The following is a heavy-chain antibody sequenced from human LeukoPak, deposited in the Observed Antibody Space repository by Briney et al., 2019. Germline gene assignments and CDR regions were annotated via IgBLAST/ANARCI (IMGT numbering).Heavy chain of an antibody. V-gene: IGHV3-7*03. CDR2: IKQDGSEK. CDR1: GFTFSSYW. Sequence: SGGSLRLSCAASGFTFSSYWMSWVRQAPGKGLEWVANIKQDGSEKYYVDSVKGRFTISRDNAKNSLYLQMNSLRAEDTAVYYCAKDAGSGYIDYWGQGTLVTVSS. D-gene: IGHD1-14*01. J-gene: IGHJ4*02. CDR3: AKDAGSGYIDY.